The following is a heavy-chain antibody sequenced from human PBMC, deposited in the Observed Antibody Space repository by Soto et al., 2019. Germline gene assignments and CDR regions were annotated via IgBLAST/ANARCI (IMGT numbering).Heavy chain of an antibody. CDR1: GGSISSSNW. D-gene: IGHD3-10*01. Sequence: QVQLQESGPGLVKPSGTLSLTCAVSGGSISSSNWWSWVRQPPGKGLEWIGEIYHSGSTNYNPSLKSRVTXPVAXSXHQVSLKLSSVTAADTAVYYCARDYMVRGVMRCFDHWGQGTLVTVSS. CDR2: IYHSGST. V-gene: IGHV4-4*02. CDR3: ARDYMVRGVMRCFDH. J-gene: IGHJ5*02.